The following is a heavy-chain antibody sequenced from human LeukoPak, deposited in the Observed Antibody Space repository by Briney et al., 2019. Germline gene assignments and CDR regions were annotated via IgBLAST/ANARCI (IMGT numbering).Heavy chain of an antibody. CDR1: GFTFSNYG. CDR3: ARGMLSMNWFDP. Sequence: GSLRLSCAASGFTFSNYGMHWVRQAPGKGLQWVAVIWYDGSEKYYADAVKGRFTISRDNFKNTLNLQMNSLRAEDTAVYYCARGMLSMNWFDPWGQGTLVTVSS. J-gene: IGHJ5*02. D-gene: IGHD2-8*01. CDR2: IWYDGSEK. V-gene: IGHV3-33*01.